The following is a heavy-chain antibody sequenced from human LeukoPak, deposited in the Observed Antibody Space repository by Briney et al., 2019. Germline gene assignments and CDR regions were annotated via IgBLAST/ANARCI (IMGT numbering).Heavy chain of an antibody. D-gene: IGHD6-13*01. CDR1: GGTFSSYA. CDR2: MNPNSGNT. Sequence: GASVKVSCKASGGTFSSYAISWVRQAPGQGLEWMGWMNPNSGNTGYAQKFQGRVTMTRNTSISTAYMELSSLRSEDTAVYYCARKGIAAADWGQGTLVTVSS. CDR3: ARKGIAAAD. J-gene: IGHJ4*02. V-gene: IGHV1-8*02.